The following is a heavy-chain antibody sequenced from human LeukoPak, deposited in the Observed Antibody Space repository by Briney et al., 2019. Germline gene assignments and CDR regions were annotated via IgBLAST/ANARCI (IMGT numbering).Heavy chain of an antibody. V-gene: IGHV3-23*01. D-gene: IGHD3-22*01. CDR1: GFTFRTYA. CDR2: ISNSGGST. J-gene: IGHJ3*02. Sequence: GGSLRLSCAASGFTFRTYAMTWVRQAPRKGLEWVSAISNSGGSTYYADSVKGRFTISRDNAQKSLDLQMSSLRVEDTAVYYCAGARSGYFSDAFDIWGQGTVVTVSS. CDR3: AGARSGYFSDAFDI.